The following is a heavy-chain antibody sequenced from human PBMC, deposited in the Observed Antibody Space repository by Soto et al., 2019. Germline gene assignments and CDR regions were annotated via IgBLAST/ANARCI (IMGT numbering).Heavy chain of an antibody. V-gene: IGHV4-39*01. CDR2: IYYSGST. Sequence: SETLSLTCTVSGGSISSSSYYWGWIRQPPGKGLEWIGSIYYSGSTYYNPSLKSRVTISVDTSKNQFSLKLSSVTAADTAVYYCARLFDGAYNSWGQGTLVTVSS. J-gene: IGHJ4*02. CDR1: GGSISSSSYY. D-gene: IGHD3-9*01. CDR3: ARLFDGAYNS.